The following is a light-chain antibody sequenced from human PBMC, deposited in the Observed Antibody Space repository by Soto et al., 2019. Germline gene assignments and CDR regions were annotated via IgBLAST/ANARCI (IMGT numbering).Light chain of an antibody. CDR1: SSNTGAGYD. CDR2: GNN. Sequence: QSVLAQPPSVFGAPGQKVTISGPGGSSNTGAGYDLPWYQQLPGTAPKLLLYGNNNRPSGVPDRFSGSKSGTSASLAITGLQAEDEADYYCQSYDSSLSAYVFGTGTKLTVL. V-gene: IGLV1-40*01. J-gene: IGLJ1*01. CDR3: QSYDSSLSAYV.